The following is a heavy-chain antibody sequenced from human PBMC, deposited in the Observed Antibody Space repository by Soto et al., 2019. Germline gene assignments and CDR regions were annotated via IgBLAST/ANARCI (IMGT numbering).Heavy chain of an antibody. Sequence: ASVKVSCKASGYTFTSYGISWVRQAPGQGLEWMGWISAYNGNTNYAQKLQGRVTMTTDTSTSTAYMELRSLRSDDTAVYYCARQDYYDSSGYYVPFDYWGQGTLVTVSS. J-gene: IGHJ4*02. CDR2: ISAYNGNT. CDR1: GYTFTSYG. CDR3: ARQDYYDSSGYYVPFDY. V-gene: IGHV1-18*01. D-gene: IGHD3-22*01.